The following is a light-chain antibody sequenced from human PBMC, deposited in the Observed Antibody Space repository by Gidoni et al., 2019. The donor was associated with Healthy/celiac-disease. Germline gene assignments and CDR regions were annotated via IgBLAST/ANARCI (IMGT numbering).Light chain of an antibody. CDR3: QQYGSSPWT. Sequence: EIVLTQSPVTLSLSPGERATLSCRASQRVSSSYLALYQQKPGQAPRLLIYGASSRATGIPDRFSGSGSGTDFTLTISRLEPEDFAVYYWQQYGSSPWTFGQGTKVEIK. CDR2: GAS. V-gene: IGKV3-20*01. J-gene: IGKJ1*01. CDR1: QRVSSSY.